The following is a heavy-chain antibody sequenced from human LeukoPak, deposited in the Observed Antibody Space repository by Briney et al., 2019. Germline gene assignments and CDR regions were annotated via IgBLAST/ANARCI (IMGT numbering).Heavy chain of an antibody. CDR2: ISYDGSNK. CDR3: AREGPIAAAVPFDY. J-gene: IGHJ4*02. CDR1: GFTFSSYA. V-gene: IGHV3-30-3*01. Sequence: GGSLRLSCAASGFTFSSYAMHWVRQAPGKGLEWVAVISYDGSNKYYADSVKGRFTISRDNSKNTLYLQMNSLRAEDTAVYYCAREGPIAAAVPFDYWGQGTLVTVSS. D-gene: IGHD6-13*01.